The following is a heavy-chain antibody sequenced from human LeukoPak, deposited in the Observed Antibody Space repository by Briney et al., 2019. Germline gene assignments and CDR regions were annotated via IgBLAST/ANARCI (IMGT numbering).Heavy chain of an antibody. CDR3: ARVSGIKDYYYYMDV. CDR1: GGSISSSTYY. CDR2: IYTSGST. J-gene: IGHJ6*03. Sequence: SETLSLTCTVSGGSISSSTYYWSWIRQPAGKGLEWIVRIYTSGSTNYNPSLKSRVTISVDTSKNQFSLKLSSVTAADTAVYYCARVSGIKDYYYYMDVWGKGTTVTISS. D-gene: IGHD3-10*01. V-gene: IGHV4-61*02.